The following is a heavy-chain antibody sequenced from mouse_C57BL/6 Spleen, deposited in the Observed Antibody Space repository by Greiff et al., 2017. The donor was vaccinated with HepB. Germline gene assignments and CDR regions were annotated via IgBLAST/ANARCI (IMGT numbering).Heavy chain of an antibody. V-gene: IGHV6-3*01. D-gene: IGHD1-1*01. CDR3: TGEGSFYAMDY. Sequence: EVNVVESGGGLVQPGGSMKLSCVASGFTFSNYWMNWVRQSPEKGLEWVAQIRLKSDNYATHYAESVKGRFTISRDDSKSSVYLQMNNLRAEDTGIYYCTGEGSFYAMDYWGQGTSVTVSS. CDR2: IRLKSDNYAT. CDR1: GFTFSNYW. J-gene: IGHJ4*01.